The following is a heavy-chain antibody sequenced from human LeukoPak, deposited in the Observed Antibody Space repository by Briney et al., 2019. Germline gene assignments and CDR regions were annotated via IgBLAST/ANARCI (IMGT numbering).Heavy chain of an antibody. CDR3: AKGYTFHGVAHDSGYFDY. J-gene: IGHJ4*02. D-gene: IGHD3-3*01. Sequence: GRSLRLSCVTSGFTFGDYTMHWVRQVPGKGLEWLSGITWDGGNLAYADSVKGRFTISRDNARNSLYLQMNSLRNEDMAFYFCAKGYTFHGVAHDSGYFDYWGQGTLVTASS. V-gene: IGHV3-9*03. CDR2: ITWDGGNL. CDR1: GFTFGDYT.